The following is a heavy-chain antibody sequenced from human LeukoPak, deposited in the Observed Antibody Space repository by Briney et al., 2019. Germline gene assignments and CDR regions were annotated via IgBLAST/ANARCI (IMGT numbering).Heavy chain of an antibody. CDR1: GGSISSYY. CDR3: ARCVLAAAGRWFDP. D-gene: IGHD6-13*01. V-gene: IGHV4-4*07. CDR2: IYISGST. J-gene: IGHJ5*02. Sequence: SETLSLTCTVSGGSISSYYWSWIRQPAGKGLEWIGRIYISGSTNYNPSLKSRVTMSVDTSKNQFSLKLSSVTAADTAVYYCARCVLAAAGRWFDPWGQGTLVTVSS.